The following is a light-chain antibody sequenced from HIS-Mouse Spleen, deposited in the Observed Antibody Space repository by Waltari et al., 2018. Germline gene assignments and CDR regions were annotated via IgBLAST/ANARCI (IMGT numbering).Light chain of an antibody. V-gene: IGKV1-5*03. CDR1: QSISSW. CDR2: KAS. CDR3: QQYNSWWT. Sequence: DIQMTQSPSTPSASVGDRVTITCRASQSISSWLAWYQQKPGKAPKLLIYKASSLESGVPSRFSGNGSGTEFTLTISSLQPDDFATYYCQQYNSWWTFGQWTKVEIK. J-gene: IGKJ1*01.